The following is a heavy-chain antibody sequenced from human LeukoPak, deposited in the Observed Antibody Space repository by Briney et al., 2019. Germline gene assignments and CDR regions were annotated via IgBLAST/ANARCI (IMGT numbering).Heavy chain of an antibody. D-gene: IGHD5-18*01. CDR2: INPSGGST. J-gene: IGHJ4*02. Sequence: ASVTVSFKASGYTFTSYYMHWVRQAPGQGLEWMGIINPSGGSTSYAQKFQGRVTMTRDTSTSTVYMELSSLRSEDTAVYYCARGGVDTAMVDYWGQGTLVTISS. CDR1: GYTFTSYY. V-gene: IGHV1-46*01. CDR3: ARGGVDTAMVDY.